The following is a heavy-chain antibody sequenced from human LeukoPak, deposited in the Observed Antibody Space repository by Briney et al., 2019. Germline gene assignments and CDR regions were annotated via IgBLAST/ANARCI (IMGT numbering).Heavy chain of an antibody. CDR1: GYTFTSYG. J-gene: IGHJ5*02. V-gene: IGHV1-18*04. Sequence: ASVKVSCKASGYTFTSYGISWVRQAPGQGLDRMGWISAYNGNTNYAQKLQGRVTMTTDTSTSTGYMELRSLRSDDTAVYYCARVESSSWYWFDPWGQKTLVSVSS. D-gene: IGHD6-13*01. CDR2: ISAYNGNT. CDR3: ARVESSSWYWFDP.